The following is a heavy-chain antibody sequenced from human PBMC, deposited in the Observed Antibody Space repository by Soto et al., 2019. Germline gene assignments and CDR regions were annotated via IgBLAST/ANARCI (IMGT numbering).Heavy chain of an antibody. J-gene: IGHJ5*02. CDR1: VGSVSSGNFY. CDR2: IYYSGST. CDR3: ARRRNGLVLS. Sequence: PSETLSLTCTVSVGSVSSGNFYWSWIRQPPGKGLEWIGFIYYSGSTNYNPSLKSRVTISVDTSKNQFSLQLSSVTAADTAVYYCARRRNGLVLSWGQGTLVTVSS. D-gene: IGHD3-9*01. V-gene: IGHV4-61*01.